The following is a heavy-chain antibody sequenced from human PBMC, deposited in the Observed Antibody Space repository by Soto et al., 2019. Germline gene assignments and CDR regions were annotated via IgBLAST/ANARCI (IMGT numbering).Heavy chain of an antibody. Sequence: GASVKVSCKASGYTFTSYAMHSVRQAPGQRHEWMGWINPGNGETIYAQKFQGRVTMTEDTSTDTAYMELSSLRSEDTAVYFCARGVKYGAYSRWFDPWGQGTLVTVSS. CDR3: ARGVKYGAYSRWFDP. V-gene: IGHV1-3*01. CDR1: GYTFTSYA. D-gene: IGHD4-17*01. J-gene: IGHJ5*02. CDR2: INPGNGET.